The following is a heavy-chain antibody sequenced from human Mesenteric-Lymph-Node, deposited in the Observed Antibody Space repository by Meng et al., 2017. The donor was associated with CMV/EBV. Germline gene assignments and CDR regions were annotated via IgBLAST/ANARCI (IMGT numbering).Heavy chain of an antibody. CDR1: GFTLNTYI. D-gene: IGHD2-2*01. V-gene: IGHV3-48*04. J-gene: IGHJ4*02. Sequence: GESLKISCAASGFTLNTYIMNWVRQAPGKGLEWVSYISGSSSTIYYAVSVKGRFTISRDNAKNSLYLQMNSLRAEDTAVYYCARGPQYQLLNYWGQGTLVTVSS. CDR3: ARGPQYQLLNY. CDR2: ISGSSSTI.